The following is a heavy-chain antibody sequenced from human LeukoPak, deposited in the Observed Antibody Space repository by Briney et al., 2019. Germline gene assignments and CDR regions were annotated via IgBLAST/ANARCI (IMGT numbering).Heavy chain of an antibody. CDR1: GYTFTVYY. J-gene: IGHJ6*02. Sequence: ASVTVSCKASGYTFTVYYMHWVRQAPGQGLEWMGWINPNSGGTNYAQKFQGRVTMTRDTSIGTAYMELSRLRSDDTAVYYCAREEWELAYYYYGMDVWGQGPRSPSP. D-gene: IGHD1-26*01. CDR3: AREEWELAYYYYGMDV. V-gene: IGHV1-2*02. CDR2: INPNSGGT.